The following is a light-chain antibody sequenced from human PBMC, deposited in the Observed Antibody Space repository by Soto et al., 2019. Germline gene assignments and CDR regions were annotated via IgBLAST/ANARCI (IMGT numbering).Light chain of an antibody. CDR3: KSSTAVFTYV. J-gene: IGLJ1*01. Sequence: QSVLTQPASVSGSPGQSITISCTGTSSDIGDYNYVSWYQQRPEKAPELMIYGVNNRPPGVSNRFSGSKSGNTASLTISGLQVEDDADYYCKSSTAVFTYVFGTGTNVTVL. CDR1: SSDIGDYNY. CDR2: GVN. V-gene: IGLV2-14*01.